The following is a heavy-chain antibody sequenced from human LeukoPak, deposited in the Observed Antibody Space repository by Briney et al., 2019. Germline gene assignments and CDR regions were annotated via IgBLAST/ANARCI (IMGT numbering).Heavy chain of an antibody. CDR3: AKDYVQLNVFDY. V-gene: IGHV3-23*01. Sequence: GGSLRLSCAASGFTFSSYAMSWVRQAPGKGLECVSAISGSGGSTYYADSVKGRFTISRDNSKNTLYLQMNSLRAEDTAVYYCAKDYVQLNVFDYWGQGTLVTVSS. D-gene: IGHD1-1*01. CDR2: ISGSGGST. J-gene: IGHJ4*02. CDR1: GFTFSSYA.